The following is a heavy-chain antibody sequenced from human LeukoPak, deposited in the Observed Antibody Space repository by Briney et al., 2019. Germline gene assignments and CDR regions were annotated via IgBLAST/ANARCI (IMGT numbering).Heavy chain of an antibody. CDR1: GFTFGSYD. CDR2: ISGDGVRT. D-gene: IGHD2-2*01. J-gene: IGHJ3*02. Sequence: PGGSLRLSCATSGFTFGSYDMNWVRQAPGKGLEWVSGISGDGVRTHYADSVKGRFTISRDNSKKTLYLQMNSLRAGDTAIYYCASDLVVVPAADGSRRVLDIWGQGTRVTVSS. CDR3: ASDLVVVPAADGSRRVLDI. V-gene: IGHV3-23*01.